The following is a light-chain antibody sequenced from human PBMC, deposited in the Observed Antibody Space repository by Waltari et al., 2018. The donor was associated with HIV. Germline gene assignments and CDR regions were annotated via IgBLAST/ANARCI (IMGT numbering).Light chain of an antibody. CDR3: QQYDSFPWT. V-gene: IGKV1-5*03. Sequence: DVKMTQSPSTLSASIGDRITITCRASQSIRTWLAWYQQKPGKAPKLLIYKASSLQSGVPLRFSGTGSGTEFTLTISSLQPDDVATYHCQQYDSFPWTFGQGTKVEVK. J-gene: IGKJ1*01. CDR1: QSIRTW. CDR2: KAS.